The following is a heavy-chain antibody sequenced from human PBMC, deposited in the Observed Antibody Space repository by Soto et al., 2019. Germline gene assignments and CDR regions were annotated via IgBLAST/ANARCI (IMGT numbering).Heavy chain of an antibody. CDR3: ARSIGLPPVVGYFFDY. CDR2: ISTDNSNT. J-gene: IGHJ4*01. Sequence: QVQLVQSGAEVKKPGASVKVSCKASGYIFSNYGFTWVRQAPGQGLEWMGWISTDNSNTNYAQRFQGRVTMTTDTSTNTAYMELRNLRSDDTAVYFCARSIGLPPVVGYFFDYWGHGTLVTVSS. V-gene: IGHV1-18*01. D-gene: IGHD6-19*01. CDR1: GYIFSNYG.